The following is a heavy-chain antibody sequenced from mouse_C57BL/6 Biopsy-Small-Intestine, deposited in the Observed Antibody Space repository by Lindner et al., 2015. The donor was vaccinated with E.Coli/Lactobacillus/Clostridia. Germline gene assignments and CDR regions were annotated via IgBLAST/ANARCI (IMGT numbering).Heavy chain of an antibody. Sequence: VQLQESGPELVKPGASVKISCKASGFSFTGYYMNWVKQSPEKSLEWIGEINPNTGGTTYSQKFKAKATLTVDKSSSTAYMQLKSLTSEDSAVYYCARNSNYGGYAMDYWGQGTSVTVSS. CDR2: INPNTGGT. V-gene: IGHV1-42*01. CDR1: GFSFTGYY. D-gene: IGHD2-5*01. J-gene: IGHJ4*01. CDR3: ARNSNYGGYAMDY.